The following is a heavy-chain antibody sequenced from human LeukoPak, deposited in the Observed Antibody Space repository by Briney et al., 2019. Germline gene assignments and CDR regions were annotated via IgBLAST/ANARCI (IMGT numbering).Heavy chain of an antibody. CDR1: SGSFRTYY. D-gene: IGHD2-2*01. Sequence: PSETLSLTCTVSSGSFRTYYWSWVRQPPGKGLEWIGFVYYTGSTNYSPSLKSRVTISVDTSKNQFSLKLRSVTAADTAVYYCARVARCTSCFDVDYWGQGTLVTVSS. J-gene: IGHJ4*02. V-gene: IGHV4-59*01. CDR2: VYYTGST. CDR3: ARVARCTSCFDVDY.